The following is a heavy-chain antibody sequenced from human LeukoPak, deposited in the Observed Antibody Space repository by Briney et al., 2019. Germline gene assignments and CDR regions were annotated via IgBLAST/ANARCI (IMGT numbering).Heavy chain of an antibody. V-gene: IGHV4-61*01. CDR2: IYYSGST. D-gene: IGHD2-21*01. J-gene: IGHJ3*01. CDR3: AKDLPYCGGDCYSGYDAFDV. Sequence: SETLSLTCTVSGGSISSSSYYWSWIRQPPGKGLEWIGYIYYSGSTNYNPSLKSRVTISVDTSKNQFSLKLSSVTAADTAVYYCAKDLPYCGGDCYSGYDAFDVWGQGTMVTVSS. CDR1: GGSISSSSYY.